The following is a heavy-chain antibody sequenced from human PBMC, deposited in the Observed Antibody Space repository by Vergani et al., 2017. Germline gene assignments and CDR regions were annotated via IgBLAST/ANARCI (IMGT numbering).Heavy chain of an antibody. V-gene: IGHV3-9*01. J-gene: IGHJ4*02. CDR2: ISWNSGST. D-gene: IGHD3-22*01. CDR1: GFTFDDYA. Sequence: EVQLVESGGGLVQPGRSLRLSCAASGFTFDDYAMHWVRQAPGKGLEWVSGISWNSGSTGYADSVKGRFTISRDNAKNSLYLQMNSLRAEDTALYYCAKAAYDYYDSSGYQDYWGQGTLVTVSS. CDR3: AKAAYDYYDSSGYQDY.